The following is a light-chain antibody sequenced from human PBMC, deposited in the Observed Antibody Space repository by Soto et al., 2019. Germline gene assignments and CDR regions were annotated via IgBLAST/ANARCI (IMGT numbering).Light chain of an antibody. Sequence: QSALTQPASVSGSPGQSITISCTGTGSDVDGYNYVSWYQQHPGKAPKLMIYDVNNRPSGVSDRFSGSKSGNTASLTISGLQAEDEADYYCSSYTCSSTLFRLFGGGTKLTVL. CDR1: GSDVDGYNY. CDR2: DVN. J-gene: IGLJ3*02. CDR3: SSYTCSSTLFRL. V-gene: IGLV2-14*01.